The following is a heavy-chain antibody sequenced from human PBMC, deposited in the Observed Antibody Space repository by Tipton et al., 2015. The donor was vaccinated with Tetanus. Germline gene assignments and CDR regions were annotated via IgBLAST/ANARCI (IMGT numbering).Heavy chain of an antibody. CDR3: VRGRGLGAYSYGFEH. CDR2: IYYSGST. V-gene: IGHV4-31*03. J-gene: IGHJ4*02. CDR1: GASISSGGYF. Sequence: LRLSCSVSGASISSGGYFWNWIRHHPGKGLEWIGYIYYSGSTFYNPSLKSRVTISVDTSNNQFSLKLSSVTAADTAVYYCVRGRGLGAYSYGFEHWGRGALVTVSS. D-gene: IGHD5-18*01.